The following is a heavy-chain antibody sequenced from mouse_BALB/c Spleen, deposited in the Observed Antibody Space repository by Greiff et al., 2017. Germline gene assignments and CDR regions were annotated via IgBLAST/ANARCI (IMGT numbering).Heavy chain of an antibody. Sequence: QVQLKQSGAELVRPGTSVKVSCKASGYAFTNYLIEWVKQRPGQGLEWIGVINPGSGGTNYNEKFKGKATLTADKSSSTAYMQLSSLTSDDSAVYFCARSGTTATPLFAYWGQGTLVTVSA. CDR1: GYAFTNYL. CDR3: ARSGTTATPLFAY. V-gene: IGHV1-54*01. J-gene: IGHJ3*01. D-gene: IGHD1-2*01. CDR2: INPGSGGT.